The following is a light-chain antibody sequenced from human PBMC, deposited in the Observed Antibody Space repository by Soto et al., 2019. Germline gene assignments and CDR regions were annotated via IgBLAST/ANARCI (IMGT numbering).Light chain of an antibody. CDR1: GSDLGGYNF. Sequence: QSALTQPASVSGSPGQSITISCTGTGSDLGGYNFVSWYQHHPGKAPKLMIYQVSNRPSGVSNRFSGSKSGNTASLTISGLQAEDEADYYCCSYTSSSPYVFGTGTKVTVL. V-gene: IGLV2-14*01. CDR2: QVS. J-gene: IGLJ1*01. CDR3: CSYTSSSPYV.